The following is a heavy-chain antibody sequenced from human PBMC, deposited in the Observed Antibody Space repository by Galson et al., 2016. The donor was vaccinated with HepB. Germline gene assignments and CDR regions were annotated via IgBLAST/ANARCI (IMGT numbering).Heavy chain of an antibody. J-gene: IGHJ3*02. CDR2: LYSGTGT. V-gene: IGHV3-53*01. CDR1: GFTVTNNY. CDR3: ASYGTNRLLFRAYDI. D-gene: IGHD5-12*01. Sequence: SLRLSCAASGFTVTNNYMSWVRQAPGKGLEGVSVLYSGTGTYYADSVKGRFTIARDNSKNPLYLQMNSLRVEDTAVYYCASYGTNRLLFRAYDIWGQGTMVTVSS.